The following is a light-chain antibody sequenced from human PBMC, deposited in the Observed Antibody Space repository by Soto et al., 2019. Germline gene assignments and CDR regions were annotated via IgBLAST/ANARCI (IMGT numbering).Light chain of an antibody. V-gene: IGLV1-47*01. CDR3: AAWDDSLSGVV. Sequence: QSVLTQPPSASGTPGQRVTIFCFGSGSNIGSNYVYWYQQLPGTVPQLLIYRNSERPSGVPDRFSGSKSGTSASLAISGLRSEDEADYYCAAWDDSLSGVVFGGGTKLTVL. J-gene: IGLJ2*01. CDR2: RNS. CDR1: GSNIGSNY.